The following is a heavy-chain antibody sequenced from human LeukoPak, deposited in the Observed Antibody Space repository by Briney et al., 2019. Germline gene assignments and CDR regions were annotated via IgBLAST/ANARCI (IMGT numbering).Heavy chain of an antibody. V-gene: IGHV1-69*06. CDR3: AKVFPPMNGYGSGSYSFLGTLAP. CDR2: IIPIFGSA. Sequence: SVKVSCKASGGTFSSYVIIWVRQAPGQELEWMGGIIPIFGSANYVQNFQGRVTITADKSTSTVYMELSSLSSEDKAVYYCAKVFPPMNGYGSGSYSFLGTLAPWGQGTLVTDSS. CDR1: GGTFSSYV. D-gene: IGHD3-10*01. J-gene: IGHJ5*02.